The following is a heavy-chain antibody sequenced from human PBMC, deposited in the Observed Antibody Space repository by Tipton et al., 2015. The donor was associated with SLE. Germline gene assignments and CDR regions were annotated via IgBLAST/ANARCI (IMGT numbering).Heavy chain of an antibody. V-gene: IGHV4-34*01. Sequence: TLSLTCAVYGGSFSGYYWSWIRQSPGKGLEWIGEINHSGSTNYNPSLKSRVTISVDTSKKQFSLKVSSVTAADTAVYYCARAQRLVRWFDPWGQGTLVTVPS. CDR3: ARAQRLVRWFDP. J-gene: IGHJ5*02. CDR1: GGSFSGYY. CDR2: INHSGST. D-gene: IGHD6-13*01.